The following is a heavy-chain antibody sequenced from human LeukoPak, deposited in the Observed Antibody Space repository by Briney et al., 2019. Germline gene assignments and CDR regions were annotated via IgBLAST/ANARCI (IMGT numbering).Heavy chain of an antibody. J-gene: IGHJ4*02. D-gene: IGHD5-24*01. CDR1: GFTFSSHG. CDR2: IIPSGHTT. V-gene: IGHV3-23*01. CDR3: AKDDRWLQFCC. Sequence: GGTLRLSCAASGFTFSSHGMNWVRRAPGKGLEWVSGIIPSGHTTYYADSVRGRFTISRDNSRNTLYLQMNSLRAEDTAVYYCAKDDRWLQFCCWGQGTLVTVSA.